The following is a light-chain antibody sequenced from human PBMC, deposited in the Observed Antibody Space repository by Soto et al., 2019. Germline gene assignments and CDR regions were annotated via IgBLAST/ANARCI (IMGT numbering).Light chain of an antibody. CDR2: PAS. J-gene: IGKJ4*01. CDR3: QQLHTYPFT. Sequence: DMQLTQSPSFLSASVGDRVTITCRASQGIDSYLAWYQQKPGKAPKLLIYPASTLEGGVPSRFSGSGSGTEFTLTISTLQPEDFATYYGQQLHTYPFTFGGGTKVEIQ. V-gene: IGKV1-9*01. CDR1: QGIDSY.